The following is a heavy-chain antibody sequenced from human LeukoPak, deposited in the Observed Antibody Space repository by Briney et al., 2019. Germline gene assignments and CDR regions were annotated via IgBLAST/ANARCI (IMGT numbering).Heavy chain of an antibody. CDR3: ARVRIAALYYYMDV. V-gene: IGHV4-31*03. Sequence: PSQTLSLTCTVSGGSISSGGYYWSWIRQHPGKGLEWIGYIYYSGSTYYNPPLKSRVTISVDTSKNQFSLKLSSVTAADTAVYYCARVRIAALYYYMDVWGKGTTVTVSS. CDR1: GGSISSGGYY. CDR2: IYYSGST. D-gene: IGHD6-6*01. J-gene: IGHJ6*03.